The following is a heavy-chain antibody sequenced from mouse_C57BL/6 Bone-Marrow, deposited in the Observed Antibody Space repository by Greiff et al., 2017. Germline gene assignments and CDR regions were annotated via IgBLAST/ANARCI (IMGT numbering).Heavy chain of an antibody. V-gene: IGHV5-12*01. CDR1: GFTFSDYY. CDR2: ISNGGGST. CDR3: ARHDTTAFDY. Sequence: DVKLVESGGGLVQPGGSLKLSCAASGFTFSDYYMYWVRQTPEKRLEWVAYISNGGGSTYYPDTVKGRFTISRDNAKNTLYLQMSRLKSEDTAMYYCARHDTTAFDYWGQGTTLTVSS. J-gene: IGHJ2*01. D-gene: IGHD1-2*01.